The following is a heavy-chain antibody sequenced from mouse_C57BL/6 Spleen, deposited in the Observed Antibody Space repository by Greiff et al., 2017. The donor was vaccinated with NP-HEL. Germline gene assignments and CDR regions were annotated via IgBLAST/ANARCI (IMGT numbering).Heavy chain of an antibody. CDR1: GFTFTDYY. CDR2: IRNKANGYTT. CDR3: ARYRLYYGSREDTYYAMDY. V-gene: IGHV7-3*01. Sequence: EVMLVESGGGLVQPGGSLSLSCAASGFTFTDYYMSWVRQPPGKALEWLGFIRNKANGYTTEYSASVKGRFTISRDNSQSILYLQMNALRAEDSATYYCARYRLYYGSREDTYYAMDYWGQGTSVTVSS. D-gene: IGHD1-1*01. J-gene: IGHJ4*01.